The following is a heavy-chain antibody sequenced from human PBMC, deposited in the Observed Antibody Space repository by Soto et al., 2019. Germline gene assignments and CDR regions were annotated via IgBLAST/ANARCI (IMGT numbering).Heavy chain of an antibody. D-gene: IGHD3-22*01. CDR3: ARDLYYYDSSGAFDI. J-gene: IGHJ3*02. CDR2: ISSSSSTI. V-gene: IGHV3-48*02. CDR1: GFTFSSYS. Sequence: PGGSLRLSCAASGFTFSSYSMNWVRQAPGKGLEWVSYISSSSSTIYYADSVKGRFTISRDNAKNSLYLQMNSLRDEDTAVYYCARDLYYYDSSGAFDIWGQGTMVTVSS.